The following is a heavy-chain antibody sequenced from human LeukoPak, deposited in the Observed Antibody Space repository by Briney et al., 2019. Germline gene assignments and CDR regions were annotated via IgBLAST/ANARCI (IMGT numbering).Heavy chain of an antibody. J-gene: IGHJ4*02. CDR3: ASGALAVYFDY. D-gene: IGHD2-21*01. V-gene: IGHV3-53*01. Sequence: GGSLRLSCEASGFIVSSNYMSWVRQAPGKGLEWVSVIYSGGSTYYADSVKGRFIISRDNSKNTLYLQMNSLRAEDTAVYYCASGALAVYFDYWGQGTLVTVSS. CDR1: GFIVSSNY. CDR2: IYSGGST.